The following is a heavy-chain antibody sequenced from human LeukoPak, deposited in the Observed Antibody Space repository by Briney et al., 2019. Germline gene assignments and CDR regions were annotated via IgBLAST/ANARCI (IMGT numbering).Heavy chain of an antibody. CDR1: GGSFSGYH. J-gene: IGHJ3*02. CDR2: INHSGST. CDR3: ARSMVRYIRLDAFDI. Sequence: PSETLSLTCAVYGGSFSGYHWSWIRQPPGKGLEWIGEINHSGSTNYNPSLKSRVTISVDTSKNQFSLKLSSVTAADTAVYYCARSMVRYIRLDAFDIWGQGTMVTVSS. D-gene: IGHD3-10*01. V-gene: IGHV4-34*01.